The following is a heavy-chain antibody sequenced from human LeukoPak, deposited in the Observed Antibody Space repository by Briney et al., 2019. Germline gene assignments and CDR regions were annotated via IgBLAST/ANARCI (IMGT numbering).Heavy chain of an antibody. Sequence: GESLKISCKGSGYSFTSYWIGWVRQVPGKGLEWMGFIFPRDSDTRYSPSFQGQVTFSVDASISTAYLQWSSLKASDTAIYYCARRISNIFDWFDSWGQGTQVIVSS. D-gene: IGHD3-3*01. CDR2: IFPRDSDT. V-gene: IGHV5-51*01. CDR1: GYSFTSYW. CDR3: ARRISNIFDWFDS. J-gene: IGHJ5*01.